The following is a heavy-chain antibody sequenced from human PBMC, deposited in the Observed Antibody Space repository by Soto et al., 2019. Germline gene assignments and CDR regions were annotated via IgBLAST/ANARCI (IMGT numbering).Heavy chain of an antibody. CDR1: GFTFRTYW. D-gene: IGHD1-26*01. J-gene: IGHJ4*02. CDR2: TDIDGSFT. CDR3: VRDDFGLGLDY. Sequence: VGSLSLSSAASGFTFRTYWMHWVRRTPGQGLVWISHTDIDGSFTTYADSVKGRFTISRDNAKNTLFLQMNSLRAEDTAVYYCVRDDFGLGLDYWGLGTLVTVSS. V-gene: IGHV3-74*01.